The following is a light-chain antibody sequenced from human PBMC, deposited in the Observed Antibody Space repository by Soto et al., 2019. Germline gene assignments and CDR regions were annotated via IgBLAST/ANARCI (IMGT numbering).Light chain of an antibody. J-gene: IGLJ3*02. CDR1: SANIGSNT. V-gene: IGLV1-44*01. Sequence: QAVVTQPPSASGTPGQRVTISCSGSSANIGSNTVSWYQQVPGTAPKLLIYSNSERPSGVPDRFSGSKSGTSASLAISGLQSEDEADYYCASWDDSVFGWLFGGGTKVTVL. CDR3: ASWDDSVFGWL. CDR2: SNS.